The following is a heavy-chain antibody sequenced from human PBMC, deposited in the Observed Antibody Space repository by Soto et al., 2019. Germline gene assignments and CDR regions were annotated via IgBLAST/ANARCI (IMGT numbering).Heavy chain of an antibody. CDR2: MDPTDSYT. V-gene: IGHV5-10-1*01. D-gene: IGHD2-15*01. Sequence: EVKLVQSGAEVKKPGESLRITFKGSGYTFTSYWINWVRQMTGKGLEGMGRMDPTDSYTNYNPSFQGHVTISADKSLSTAYLQWDRLRASDTATYYCARGGPQVVHNWVDPWGQGTLVTVSS. CDR1: GYTFTSYW. CDR3: ARGGPQVVHNWVDP. J-gene: IGHJ5*02.